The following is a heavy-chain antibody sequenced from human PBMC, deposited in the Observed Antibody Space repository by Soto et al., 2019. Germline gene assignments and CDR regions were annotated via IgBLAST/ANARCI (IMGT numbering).Heavy chain of an antibody. V-gene: IGHV4-4*07. CDR2: IYTSGST. CDR3: ARGMSGYDYIFDY. Sequence: QVQLQESGPGLVKPSETLSLTCTVSGGSISNYYWSWSRQPAGKGLEWIGRIYTSGSTNYNPSLKSRVTMSVHTSKNQCSLKLSSVTAADTAVYYCARGMSGYDYIFDYWGQGTLVTVSS. CDR1: GGSISNYY. D-gene: IGHD5-12*01. J-gene: IGHJ4*02.